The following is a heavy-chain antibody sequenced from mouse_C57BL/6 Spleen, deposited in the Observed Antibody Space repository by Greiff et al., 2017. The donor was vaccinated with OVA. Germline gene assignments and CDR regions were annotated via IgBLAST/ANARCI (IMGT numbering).Heavy chain of an antibody. D-gene: IGHD4-1*01. J-gene: IGHJ4*01. CDR2: IWSGGST. CDR1: GFSLTSYG. V-gene: IGHV2-2*01. CDR3: ARLGRGGYAMDY. Sequence: VQLQQSGPGLVQPSQSLSITCTVSGFSLTSYGVHWVRQSPGKGLEWLGVIWSGGSTDYNAAFISRLSISKDNSKSQVIFKMNSLQADDTAIYYCARLGRGGYAMDYWGQGTSGTVSS.